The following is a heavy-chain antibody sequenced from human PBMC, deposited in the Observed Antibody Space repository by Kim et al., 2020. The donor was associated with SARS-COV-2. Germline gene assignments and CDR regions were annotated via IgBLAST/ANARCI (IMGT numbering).Heavy chain of an antibody. CDR1: GGSFSGYY. CDR3: ARGGIAASRWFDP. CDR2: INHSGST. J-gene: IGHJ5*02. D-gene: IGHD6-13*01. Sequence: SETLSLTCAVYGGSFSGYYWSWIRQPPGKGLEWIGEINHSGSTNYNPSLKSRVTISVDTSKNQFSLKLSSVTAADTAVYYCARGGIAASRWFDPWGQGTL. V-gene: IGHV4-34*01.